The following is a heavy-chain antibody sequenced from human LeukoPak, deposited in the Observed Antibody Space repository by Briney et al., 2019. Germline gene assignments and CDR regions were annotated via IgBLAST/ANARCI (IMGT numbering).Heavy chain of an antibody. Sequence: SETLSLTCTVSSGSISYFYWNWIRQPPGKGLEWIGYIHYTGSTNYNPSLKSRVTISVDTSKNKFSLKLSSVTAADTAVYYCATYTNRLHYWGQGTLVTVSS. CDR1: SGSISYFY. D-gene: IGHD2-8*01. CDR3: ATYTNRLHY. V-gene: IGHV4-59*01. J-gene: IGHJ4*02. CDR2: IHYTGST.